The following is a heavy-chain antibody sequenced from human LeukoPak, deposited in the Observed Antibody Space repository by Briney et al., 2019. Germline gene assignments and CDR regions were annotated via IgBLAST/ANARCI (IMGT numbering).Heavy chain of an antibody. CDR1: GGSISSYY. Sequence: SETLSLTCTVSGGSISSYYWSWIRQPPGKGLEWIGYIYYSGSTNYNPSLKSRVTILVDTSKNQFSLKLSSVTAADTAVYYCAGFYDFWSGSPTDAFDIWGQGTMVTVSS. CDR2: IYYSGST. V-gene: IGHV4-59*01. CDR3: AGFYDFWSGSPTDAFDI. D-gene: IGHD3-3*01. J-gene: IGHJ3*02.